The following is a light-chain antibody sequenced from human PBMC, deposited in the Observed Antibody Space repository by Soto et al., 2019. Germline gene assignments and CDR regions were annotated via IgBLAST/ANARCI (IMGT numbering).Light chain of an antibody. V-gene: IGKV1-5*03. J-gene: IGKJ1*01. Sequence: DIQMTQSPSTLSASVGDRVTITCRASQSISSWLAWFQQKAGKAPKLLIYKASSFDSGVPSRFSGSGSGTEFTLTISSLQPDDFATYYCQQYNNYPRTFGQGTKVEIK. CDR1: QSISSW. CDR2: KAS. CDR3: QQYNNYPRT.